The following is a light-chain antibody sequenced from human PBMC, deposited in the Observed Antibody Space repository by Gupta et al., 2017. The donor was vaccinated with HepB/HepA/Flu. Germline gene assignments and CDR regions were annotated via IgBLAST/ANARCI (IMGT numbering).Light chain of an antibody. J-gene: IGLJ2*01. CDR2: EVS. Sequence: QSALTQPPSASGSPGQSITISCSGTSTDVGYSNYVSWYQQYPGKAPKLMLYEVSKRPSGVSNRFSGSKAGNTASLTISGLQAEDEADYYCSAYAGKNTLLFGGGTRLTVV. CDR1: STDVGYSNY. CDR3: SAYAGKNTLL. V-gene: IGLV2-14*01.